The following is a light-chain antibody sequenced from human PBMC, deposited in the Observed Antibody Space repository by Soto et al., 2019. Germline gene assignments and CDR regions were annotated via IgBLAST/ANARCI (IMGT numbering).Light chain of an antibody. CDR1: STVDSIY. Sequence: ETVLTQSPGTLSLSPGERASLSCRASSTVDSIYLAWYQQKPGQAPRLLIYGATNRATGIPDRFSGSGSGTDFTLTISRLEPEDFAVYYCHQRNKFGQGTRLEIK. V-gene: IGKV3D-20*02. CDR2: GAT. CDR3: HQRNK. J-gene: IGKJ5*01.